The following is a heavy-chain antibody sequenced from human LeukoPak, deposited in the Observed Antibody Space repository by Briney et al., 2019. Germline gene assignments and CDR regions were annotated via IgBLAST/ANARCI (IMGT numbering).Heavy chain of an antibody. V-gene: IGHV4-59*01. CDR3: ASVIAAAGILA. D-gene: IGHD6-13*01. CDR1: GGSISSYY. J-gene: IGHJ5*02. Sequence: PSETLSLTYTVSGGSISSYYWSWIRQPPGKGLEWIGYIYYSGSTNYNPSLKGRVTISVDTSKNQFSLKLSSVTAADTAVYYCASVIAAAGILAWGQGTLVTVSS. CDR2: IYYSGST.